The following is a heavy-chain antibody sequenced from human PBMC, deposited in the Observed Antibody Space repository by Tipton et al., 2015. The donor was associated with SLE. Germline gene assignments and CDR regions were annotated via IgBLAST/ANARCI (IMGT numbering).Heavy chain of an antibody. CDR1: GGTFSSYT. V-gene: IGHV1-69*09. CDR2: IIPILGIA. CDR3: AREIGETARFDY. D-gene: IGHD3-3*01. J-gene: IGHJ4*02. Sequence: QLVQSGAEVKKPGSSVKVSCKASGGTFSSYTISWVRQAPGQGLEWMGRIIPILGIANYAQKFQGRVTITADKSTSTAYMELSSLRSEDTAVYYCAREIGETARFDYWGQGTLVTVSS.